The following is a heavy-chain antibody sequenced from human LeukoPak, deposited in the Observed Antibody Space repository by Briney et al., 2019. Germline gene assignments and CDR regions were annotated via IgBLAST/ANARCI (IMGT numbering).Heavy chain of an antibody. CDR1: GYTFTGYY. Sequence: ASVKLSCKASGYTFTGYYMHWVRHAPGQGLEWMGWINPNSGGTNYAQKFQGRVTMTRDTSISTAYMELSRLRSDDTAVYYCARVFPNSHYCSGGSCYSYYFDYWGQGTLVTVSS. CDR3: ARVFPNSHYCSGGSCYSYYFDY. J-gene: IGHJ4*02. D-gene: IGHD2-15*01. V-gene: IGHV1-2*02. CDR2: INPNSGGT.